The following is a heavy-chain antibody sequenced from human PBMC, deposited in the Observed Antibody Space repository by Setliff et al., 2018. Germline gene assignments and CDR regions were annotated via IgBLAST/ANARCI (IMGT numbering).Heavy chain of an antibody. D-gene: IGHD3-10*01. V-gene: IGHV4-38-2*02. CDR2: ILFSGDT. CDR3: ARDNRARHYMDV. J-gene: IGHJ6*03. CDR1: GDSISSGFS. Sequence: PSETLSLTCTVSGDSISSGFSWVWIRQSPGKGLEWIGRILFSGDTYYNPSLNSRVTISADTSKNQFSLNLSSVTAADTAVYYCARDNRARHYMDVWGEGTTVTVSS.